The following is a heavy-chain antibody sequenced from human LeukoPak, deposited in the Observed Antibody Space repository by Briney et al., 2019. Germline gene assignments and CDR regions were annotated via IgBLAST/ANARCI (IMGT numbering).Heavy chain of an antibody. CDR2: IYYSGST. J-gene: IGHJ4*02. Sequence: PSETLSLTCTVSGCSISSYYWSWIRQPPGKGLEWIGYIYYSGSTNYNPSLKSRVTISVDTSKNQFSLKLSSVTAADTAVYYCARGRQQWLASYFDYWGQGTLVTVSS. CDR1: GCSISSYY. V-gene: IGHV4-59*01. D-gene: IGHD6-19*01. CDR3: ARGRQQWLASYFDY.